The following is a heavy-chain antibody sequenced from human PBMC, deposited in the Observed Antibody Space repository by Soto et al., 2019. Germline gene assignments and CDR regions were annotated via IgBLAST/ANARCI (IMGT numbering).Heavy chain of an antibody. J-gene: IGHJ3*02. Sequence: GGSLRLSCAASGFTFSSYAMHWVRQAPGKGLEWVAVISYDGSNKYYADSVKGRFTISRDNSKNTLYLQMNSLRAEDTAVYYCAREAITMIVVVIINDAFDIWGQGTMVTVSS. V-gene: IGHV3-30-3*01. CDR1: GFTFSSYA. CDR2: ISYDGSNK. D-gene: IGHD3-22*01. CDR3: AREAITMIVVVIINDAFDI.